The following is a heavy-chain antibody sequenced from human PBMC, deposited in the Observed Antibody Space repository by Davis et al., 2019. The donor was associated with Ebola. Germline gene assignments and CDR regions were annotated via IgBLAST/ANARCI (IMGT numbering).Heavy chain of an antibody. J-gene: IGHJ1*01. Sequence: ASVKDSCKASGYTFTGYYMHWVLQAPGQGLEWMGWINPNSGGTNYAQKFQGRVTMTRDTSISTAYMELSRLRSDDTAVYYCAKERGVWFREEGFQNWGQGTLVTVSS. D-gene: IGHD3-10*01. CDR2: INPNSGGT. CDR1: GYTFTGYY. V-gene: IGHV1-2*02. CDR3: AKERGVWFREEGFQN.